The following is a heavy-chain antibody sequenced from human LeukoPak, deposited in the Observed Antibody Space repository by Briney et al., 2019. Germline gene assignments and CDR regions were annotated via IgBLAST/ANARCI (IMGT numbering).Heavy chain of an antibody. J-gene: IGHJ4*02. CDR3: ARDKGDGYIYGSFDQ. CDR2: IIPILHVT. Sequence: ASVKVSCKASGDTFSNYAVSWVRQAPGQGLEWMGRIIPILHVTNYAQHFPGRLTISADKSTSTVYMEVSSLRSEDTAIYFCARDKGDGYIYGSFDQWGQGTLVTVSS. D-gene: IGHD5-18*01. V-gene: IGHV1-69*04. CDR1: GDTFSNYA.